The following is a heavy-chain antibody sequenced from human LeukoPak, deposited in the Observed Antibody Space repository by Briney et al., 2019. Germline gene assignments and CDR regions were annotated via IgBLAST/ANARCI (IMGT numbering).Heavy chain of an antibody. CDR3: ARVPPGVTTSRFDP. D-gene: IGHD4-17*01. J-gene: IGHJ5*02. CDR1: GGSISSYY. V-gene: IGHV4-59*12. CDR2: IYYRGST. Sequence: PSETLSLTCTVSGGSISSYYWSWIRQPPGKGLEWSGYIYYRGSTNYNPSLKTRVTISADTSKNPFSLQLSSVTAADTAVYYCARVPPGVTTSRFDPWGQGTLVTVSS.